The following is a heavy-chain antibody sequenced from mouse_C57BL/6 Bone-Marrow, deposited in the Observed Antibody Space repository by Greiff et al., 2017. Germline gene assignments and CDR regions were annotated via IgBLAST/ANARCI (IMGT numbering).Heavy chain of an antibody. J-gene: IGHJ1*03. CDR3: ARLGRNWYFDV. Sequence: EVHLVESGGGLVQPGGSLKLSCAASGFTFSDYGMAWVRQAPRKGPEWVAFISNLAYSIYYADTVTGRFTISRENAKNTLYLEMSSLRSEDTAMYYCARLGRNWYFDVWGTGTTVTVSS. D-gene: IGHD4-1*01. CDR2: ISNLAYSI. V-gene: IGHV5-15*01. CDR1: GFTFSDYG.